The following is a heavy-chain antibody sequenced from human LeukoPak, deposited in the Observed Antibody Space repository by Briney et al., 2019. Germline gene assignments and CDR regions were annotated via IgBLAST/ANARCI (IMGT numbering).Heavy chain of an antibody. V-gene: IGHV7-4-1*02. Sequence: ASVTVSCKASGYTFTSYAMNWVRQAPGQGLEWMGWINTNTGNPTYAQGFTGRFVSSLDTSVSTAYLQISSLKAEDTAVYYCARDEPYDILTGSYTTHNWFDPWGQGTLVTVSS. CDR3: ARDEPYDILTGSYTTHNWFDP. CDR2: INTNTGNP. J-gene: IGHJ5*02. D-gene: IGHD3-9*01. CDR1: GYTFTSYA.